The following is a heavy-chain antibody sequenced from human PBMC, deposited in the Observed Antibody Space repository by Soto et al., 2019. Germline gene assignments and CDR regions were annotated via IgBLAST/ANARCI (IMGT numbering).Heavy chain of an antibody. J-gene: IGHJ4*02. CDR1: GFTFSSYA. CDR2: ISGSGGGT. V-gene: IGHV3-23*01. CDR3: AKGDGGGSFLKFDH. Sequence: EMQLLESGGGLVQPGGSLRLSCAASGFTFSSYAMSWVRQAPGKGLEWVSGISGSGGGTYYADSVKGRFTISRDNSKSTLYLQMNSLRAEDTAIHYCAKGDGGGSFLKFDHWGQGTLVTVSS. D-gene: IGHD2-15*01.